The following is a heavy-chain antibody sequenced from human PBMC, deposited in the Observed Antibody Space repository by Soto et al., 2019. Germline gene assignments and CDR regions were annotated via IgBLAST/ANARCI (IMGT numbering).Heavy chain of an antibody. V-gene: IGHV5-51*01. D-gene: IGHD3-10*01. J-gene: IGHJ6*04. CDR3: SRDRGLGSYFYGMDV. Sequence: GESLKISCKGSGYSFTSYWIGWVRQMPGKGLEWMGIIYPGDSDTRYSPSFQGQVTISADKSISTAYLQWSSLKASDTAVYYCSRDRGLGSYFYGMDVWGSGTTVTVSS. CDR2: IYPGDSDT. CDR1: GYSFTSYW.